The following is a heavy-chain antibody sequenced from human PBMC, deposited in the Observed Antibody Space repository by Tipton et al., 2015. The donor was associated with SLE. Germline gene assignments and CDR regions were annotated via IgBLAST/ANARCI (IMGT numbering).Heavy chain of an antibody. CDR2: IDHSRST. D-gene: IGHD2-15*01. V-gene: IGHV4-34*01. CDR1: GGSFSVHY. Sequence: TLSLTCAVYGGSFSVHYWSWSWIRQPPGKGLEWIGEIDHSRSTNYNPSLKSRVTISVDTSQNQFSLKVTSVTAADTAVYYCASHDIVLQSWGQGILVTVSS. J-gene: IGHJ4*02. CDR3: ASHDIVLQS.